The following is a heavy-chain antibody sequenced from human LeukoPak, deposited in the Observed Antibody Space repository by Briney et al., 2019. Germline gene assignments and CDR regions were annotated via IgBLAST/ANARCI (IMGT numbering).Heavy chain of an antibody. CDR1: GYTFTSYD. J-gene: IGHJ5*02. CDR3: ARDDPYSSNWFDP. Sequence: ASVKVSCKASGYTFTSYDINWVRQATGQGLEWMGWMNPNSGNTGYAQKFQGRVTMTRNTSISTAYMELSSQRSEDTAVYYCARDDPYSSNWFDPWGQGTLVTVSS. D-gene: IGHD2-21*01. CDR2: MNPNSGNT. V-gene: IGHV1-8*01.